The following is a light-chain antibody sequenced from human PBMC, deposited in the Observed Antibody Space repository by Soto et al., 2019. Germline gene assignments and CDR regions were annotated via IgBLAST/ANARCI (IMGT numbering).Light chain of an antibody. CDR3: QQYGSSPPYT. CDR2: GAS. Sequence: EIVLTQSAGTLSLSPGERATLSCRASQSVSSSYLAWYQHKPGQAPRLLIYGASSRATGIPDRFSGSGSGTDFTLPISRLEPEDFAVYYCQQYGSSPPYTFGQGTKLEIK. CDR1: QSVSSSY. J-gene: IGKJ2*01. V-gene: IGKV3-20*01.